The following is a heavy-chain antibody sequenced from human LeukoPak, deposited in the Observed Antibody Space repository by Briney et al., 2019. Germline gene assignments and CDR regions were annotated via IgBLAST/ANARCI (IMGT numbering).Heavy chain of an antibody. V-gene: IGHV3-30-3*01. CDR1: GFTFSSYA. J-gene: IGHJ4*02. CDR3: ARDSETGRYFDY. D-gene: IGHD7-27*01. Sequence: PGRSLRLSCAASGFTFSSYAMHWVRQAPGKGLEWVAVISYDGSNKYYADSVKGRFTISRDNSKNTLYLQMNGLRAEDTAVYYCARDSETGRYFDYWGQGTLVTVSS. CDR2: ISYDGSNK.